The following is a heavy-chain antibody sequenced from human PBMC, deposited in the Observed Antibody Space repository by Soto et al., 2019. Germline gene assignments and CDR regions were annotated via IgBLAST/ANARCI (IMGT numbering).Heavy chain of an antibody. Sequence: GGSLRLSCAASGFTFSSYGMHWVRQAPGKGLEWVAVIWYDGSNKYYADSVKGRFTISRDNSKNTLYLQMNSLRAEDTAVYYCAKTSKLWREFDPWGQGTLVTVS. D-gene: IGHD2-21*01. CDR1: GFTFSSYG. CDR3: AKTSKLWREFDP. V-gene: IGHV3-33*06. J-gene: IGHJ5*02. CDR2: IWYDGSNK.